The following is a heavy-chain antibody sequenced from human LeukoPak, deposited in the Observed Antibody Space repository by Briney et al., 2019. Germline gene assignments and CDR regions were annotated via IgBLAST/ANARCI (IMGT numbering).Heavy chain of an antibody. V-gene: IGHV1-8*03. D-gene: IGHD2-21*02. Sequence: ASVKVSCKASGYTFTNYHIHWVRQAPGQGLEWMGWMNPNNGDSSYAQKFQGRVTITRDTSISTSYMELSSLRSDDTAVYFCARTTAFTASGYDYWGQGTLVTVSS. CDR3: ARTTAFTASGYDY. J-gene: IGHJ4*02. CDR2: MNPNNGDS. CDR1: GYTFTNYH.